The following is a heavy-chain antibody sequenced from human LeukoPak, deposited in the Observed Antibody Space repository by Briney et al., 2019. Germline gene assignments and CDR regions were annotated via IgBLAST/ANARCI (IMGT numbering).Heavy chain of an antibody. V-gene: IGHV4-39*01. Sequence: PSETLSLTCTVSGGSIISSTYYWGWIRQPPGKGLEWIGSIYYSGSTYYNPSLKSRVTISVDTSKNQFSLKLSSVTAADTAVYDCARKRLFCTNGVCYYYFDYWGQGTLVTVSS. CDR3: ARKRLFCTNGVCYYYFDY. CDR2: IYYSGST. CDR1: GGSIISSTYY. D-gene: IGHD2-8*01. J-gene: IGHJ4*02.